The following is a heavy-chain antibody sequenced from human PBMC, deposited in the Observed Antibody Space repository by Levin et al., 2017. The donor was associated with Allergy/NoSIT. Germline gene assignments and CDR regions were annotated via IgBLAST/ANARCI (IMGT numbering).Heavy chain of an antibody. CDR3: ARETGSSEFRAFDI. Sequence: MPSETLSLTYTVSGGSISNYYWSWIRQPAGKGLEWIGRIYTSGSTNYNPSLKSRITMSVDTSKNQVSLNLTSVTAADTAVYYCARETGSSEFRAFDIWGQGTMVTVSS. CDR2: IYTSGST. D-gene: IGHD3-10*01. CDR1: GGSISNYY. J-gene: IGHJ3*02. V-gene: IGHV4-4*07.